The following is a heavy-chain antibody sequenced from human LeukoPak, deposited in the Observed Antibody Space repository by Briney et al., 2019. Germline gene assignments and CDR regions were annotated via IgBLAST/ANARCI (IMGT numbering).Heavy chain of an antibody. CDR2: ISAYNGNT. CDR3: ARESSSWYGYFDY. J-gene: IGHJ4*02. D-gene: IGHD6-13*01. V-gene: IGHV1-18*01. Sequence: GESLKISCKGSGYSFTSYGISWVRQAPGQGLEWMGWISAYNGNTNYAQKLQGRVTMTTDTSTSTAYMELRSLRSDDTAVYYCARESSSWYGYFDYWGQGTLVTVSS. CDR1: GYSFTSYG.